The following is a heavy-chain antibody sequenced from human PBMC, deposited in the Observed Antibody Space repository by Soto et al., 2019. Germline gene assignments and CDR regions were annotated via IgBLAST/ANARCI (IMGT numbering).Heavy chain of an antibody. CDR1: GFTFSSYS. CDR3: ARDLGPTIFGVLTHGWYFDL. CDR2: ISSSSSTI. J-gene: IGHJ2*01. Sequence: GGSLRLSCAASGFTFSSYSMNWVRQAPGKGLEWVSYISSSSSTIYYADSVKGRFTISRDNAKNSLYLQMNSLRDEDTAVYYCARDLGPTIFGVLTHGWYFDLWGRGTLVTVPQ. D-gene: IGHD3-3*01. V-gene: IGHV3-48*02.